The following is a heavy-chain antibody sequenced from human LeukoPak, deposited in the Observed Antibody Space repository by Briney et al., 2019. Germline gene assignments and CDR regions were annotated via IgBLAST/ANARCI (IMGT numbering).Heavy chain of an antibody. CDR2: IYYTGST. Sequence: SETLSLTCTVSGGSISSSTYYWGWIRQPPGKGLEWIGSIYYTGSTYYTPSLKSRVTISVDTSKNQFSLKLSSVTAADTAVYYCARGRNCSGGSCTIDYWGQGTLVTVSS. J-gene: IGHJ4*02. D-gene: IGHD2-15*01. V-gene: IGHV4-39*01. CDR1: GGSISSSTYY. CDR3: ARGRNCSGGSCTIDY.